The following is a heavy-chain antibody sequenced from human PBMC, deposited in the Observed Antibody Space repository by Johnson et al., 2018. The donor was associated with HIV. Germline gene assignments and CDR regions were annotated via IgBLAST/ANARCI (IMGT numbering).Heavy chain of an antibody. J-gene: IGHJ3*02. CDR1: GFTVSNNY. Sequence: VQLVESGGGLIQPGGSLRLSCAASGFTVSNNYMNWVRQAPGNGLEWGSGINWNGGSTGYADSGKDRFNISRDNDKNKRYMQMNSLRAEDTAVYYCAREGPSERAGFDIWGQGTMVTVSS. V-gene: IGHV3-53*01. CDR2: INWNGGST. CDR3: AREGPSERAGFDI.